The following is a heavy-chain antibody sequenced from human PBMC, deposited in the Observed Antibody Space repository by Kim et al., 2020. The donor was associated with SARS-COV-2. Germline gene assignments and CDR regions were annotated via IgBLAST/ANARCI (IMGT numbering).Heavy chain of an antibody. CDR3: ARWRVPGINPNNWFDP. D-gene: IGHD2-2*01. Sequence: SLKGRVTISVDPSKNQFSLKLSSVTAADTAVYYCARWRVPGINPNNWFDPWGQGTLVTVSS. V-gene: IGHV4-34*13. J-gene: IGHJ5*02.